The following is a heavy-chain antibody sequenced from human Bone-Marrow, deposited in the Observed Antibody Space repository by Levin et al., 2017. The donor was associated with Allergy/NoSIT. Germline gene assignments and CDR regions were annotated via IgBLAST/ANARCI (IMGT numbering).Heavy chain of an antibody. D-gene: IGHD1-26*01. CDR2: IRNKPNSYTT. J-gene: IGHJ4*02. CDR3: ARGGSYSPIDY. Sequence: GGSLRLSCAASGFTFSDHYMDWVRQAPGKGLEWVGRIRNKPNSYTTEYAASVKGRFTISRDDSKNSVYLQMNSLETEDTAVYFCARGGSYSPIDYWGQGTLVTVSS. V-gene: IGHV3-72*01. CDR1: GFTFSDHY.